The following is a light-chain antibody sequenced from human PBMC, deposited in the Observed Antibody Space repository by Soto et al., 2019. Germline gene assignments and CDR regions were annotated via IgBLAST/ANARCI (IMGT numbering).Light chain of an antibody. J-gene: IGKJ1*01. CDR1: QSISRW. CDR2: GAS. CDR3: KHYIIYDMWT. V-gene: IGKV1-5*01. Sequence: DIQMTQSPSTLSASVGDRVTITCRASQSISRWLAWYQQKSGKAPKLLIYGASSLERGVPSRFSGSGSGTEFTLTISSLQLNVFEIFYGKHYIIYDMWTSGKGTRV.